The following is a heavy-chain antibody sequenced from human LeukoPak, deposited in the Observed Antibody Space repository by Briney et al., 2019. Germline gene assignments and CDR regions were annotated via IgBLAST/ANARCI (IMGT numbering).Heavy chain of an antibody. V-gene: IGHV7-4-1*02. Sequence: GASVKVSCKASGYTFTSYAMNWVRQAPGQGLEWMGWINTNTGNPTYAQGFTGRFVFSLDTSVSTAYLQISSLKAEDTAVYYCARDRVKSGSYPVHFDYWGQGTLVTVSS. J-gene: IGHJ4*02. D-gene: IGHD1-26*01. CDR1: GYTFTSYA. CDR2: INTNTGNP. CDR3: ARDRVKSGSYPVHFDY.